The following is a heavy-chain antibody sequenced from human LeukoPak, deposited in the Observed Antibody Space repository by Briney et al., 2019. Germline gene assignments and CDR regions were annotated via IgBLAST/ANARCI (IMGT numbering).Heavy chain of an antibody. CDR1: GFTFDDYA. CDR2: ISWNSGSI. D-gene: IGHD6-6*01. V-gene: IGHV3-9*01. CDR3: AKDITPFIAAQDY. J-gene: IGHJ4*02. Sequence: GGSLRLPCAASGFTFDDYAMHWVRQAPGKGLEWVSGISWNSGSIGYADSVKGRFTISRDNTKNSLYLQMNSLRAEDTALYYCAKDITPFIAAQDYWGQGTLVTVSS.